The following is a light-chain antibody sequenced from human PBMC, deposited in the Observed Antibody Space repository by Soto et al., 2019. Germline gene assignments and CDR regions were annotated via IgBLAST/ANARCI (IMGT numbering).Light chain of an antibody. CDR1: SSNIGAGYD. Sequence: QSVLTQPPSVSGAPGQRVTISCTGSSSNIGAGYDVHWYQQLPGTAPKLLICGNSNRPSGVPDRFSGSKSGTSASLAITGLQAEDEADYYCQSYDSRLSGYVVFGGGTKVTVL. V-gene: IGLV1-40*01. CDR3: QSYDSRLSGYVV. J-gene: IGLJ2*01. CDR2: GNS.